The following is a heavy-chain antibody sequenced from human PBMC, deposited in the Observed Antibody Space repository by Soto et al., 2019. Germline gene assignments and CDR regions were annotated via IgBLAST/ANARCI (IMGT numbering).Heavy chain of an antibody. CDR3: AHRPLYGSGIDY. D-gene: IGHD3-10*01. CDR1: GFSLSTTGVG. Sequence: QITLKESGPTLVNPTQALTVTCTSSGFSLSTTGVGVGWIRQPPGKALEWLALIYWNDDKRYSPSPKSRLTITKDNSKNRVVHTMTNMDPVDTATYYCAHRPLYGSGIDYWGQGTLVTVSS. V-gene: IGHV2-5*01. CDR2: IYWNDDK. J-gene: IGHJ4*02.